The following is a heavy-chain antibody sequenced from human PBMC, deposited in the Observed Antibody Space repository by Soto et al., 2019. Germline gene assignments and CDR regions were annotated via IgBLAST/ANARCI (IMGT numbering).Heavy chain of an antibody. Sequence: QVQLQESGPGLVKPSQTLSLTCTVSGGSISSGGYYWSWIRQHPGKGLEWIGYIYYSGSTYYNPSLKRRVTISVDTSKNQFSRKLSSVTAADTAVYYCARAGYDFCRDPVVPPNGFDPWGQGTLVTVSS. J-gene: IGHJ5*02. CDR3: ARAGYDFCRDPVVPPNGFDP. V-gene: IGHV4-31*03. CDR2: IYYSGST. D-gene: IGHD3-3*01. CDR1: GGSISSGGYY.